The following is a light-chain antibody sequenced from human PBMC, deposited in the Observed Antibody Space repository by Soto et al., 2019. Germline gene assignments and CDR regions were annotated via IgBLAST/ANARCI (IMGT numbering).Light chain of an antibody. CDR3: SSYSRTSTLVL. J-gene: IGLJ2*01. Sequence: QSALTQTASVSGSPGQSITISCTGTTSDVGGYNYVSWYQQHPGEAPKLIIYEVIKRPSGISNRFSGSKSGNTASLTISGLQAEDEADYYCSSYSRTSTLVLFGGGTKLTVL. V-gene: IGLV2-14*01. CDR2: EVI. CDR1: TSDVGGYNY.